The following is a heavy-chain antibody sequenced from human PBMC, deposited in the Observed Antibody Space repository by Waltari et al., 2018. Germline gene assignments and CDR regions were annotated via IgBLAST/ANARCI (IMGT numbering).Heavy chain of an antibody. CDR3: ARIVPGIAVAVTEGYFDY. CDR2: IDWDDDK. J-gene: IGHJ4*02. Sequence: QVTLKESGPALVKPTQTLTLTCTFSGFSLSTSGMRVSWIRQPPGKALEWLARIDWDDDKFYSTSLTTRLTISKDTSKNQVVLTMTNMDPVDTATYYCARIVPGIAVAVTEGYFDYWGQGTLVTVSS. D-gene: IGHD6-19*01. V-gene: IGHV2-70*04. CDR1: GFSLSTSGMR.